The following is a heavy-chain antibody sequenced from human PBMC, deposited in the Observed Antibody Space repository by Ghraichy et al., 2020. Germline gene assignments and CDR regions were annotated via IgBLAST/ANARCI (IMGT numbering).Heavy chain of an antibody. CDR3: GKDNADTAIYNIDY. J-gene: IGHJ4*02. Sequence: GRGGVAGIREDGSNRYYVDSVKGRFTISRDDSKNTLYLQMNSLRGEDTAVYYCGKDNADTAIYNIDYWGQGTLVTVSS. V-gene: IGHV3-30*02. D-gene: IGHD5-18*01. CDR2: IREDGSNR.